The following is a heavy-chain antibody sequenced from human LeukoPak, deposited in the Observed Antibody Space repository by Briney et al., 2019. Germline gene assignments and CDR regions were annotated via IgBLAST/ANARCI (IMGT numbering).Heavy chain of an antibody. Sequence: SQTLSLTCTVSGGSISSGDYYWSWIRQPPGKGLEWIGYIYYSGATYYNPSFNSRVAISGDRSKNQFSLKFHSVTAADTAVYYCARRTRDFRGPSPFDYWGQGTLVAVSP. CDR1: GGSISSGDYY. D-gene: IGHD3-3*01. V-gene: IGHV4-30-4*01. CDR3: ARRTRDFRGPSPFDY. J-gene: IGHJ4*02. CDR2: IYYSGAT.